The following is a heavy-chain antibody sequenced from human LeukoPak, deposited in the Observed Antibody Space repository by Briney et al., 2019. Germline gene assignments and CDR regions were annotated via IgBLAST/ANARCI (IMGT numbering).Heavy chain of an antibody. J-gene: IGHJ4*02. CDR3: ARDRGRYYDSRGFYWGYYFDS. CDR2: ISGSGDST. V-gene: IGHV3-23*01. D-gene: IGHD3-22*01. Sequence: GGSLRLSCAASGFTFSTYAVNWVRQAPVKGLEWVSTISGSGDSTYYAGSVKGRFTISRDNSKDTLYLQMSSVRVDDTAVYYCARDRGRYYDSRGFYWGYYFDSWGQGILVTVST. CDR1: GFTFSTYA.